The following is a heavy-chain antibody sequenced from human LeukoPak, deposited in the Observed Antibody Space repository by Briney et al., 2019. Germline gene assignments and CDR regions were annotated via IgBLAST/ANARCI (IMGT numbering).Heavy chain of an antibody. CDR1: GYGFTSYW. D-gene: IGHD5-12*01. CDR2: IYPGDFDT. V-gene: IGHV5-51*01. J-gene: IGHJ4*02. CDR3: ARNVKDSGYDFGSDY. Sequence: GESLKISCKGSGYGFTSYWIGWVCQMPGKGLEWMGIIYPGDFDTRYSPSFQGQVTISADKSISTAYLQWSSLKASDTAMYYCARNVKDSGYDFGSDYWGQGTLVTVSS.